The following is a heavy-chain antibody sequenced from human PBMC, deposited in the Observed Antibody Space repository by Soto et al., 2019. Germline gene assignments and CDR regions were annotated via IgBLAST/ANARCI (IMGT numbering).Heavy chain of an antibody. D-gene: IGHD2-21*01. J-gene: IGHJ5*02. Sequence: SETLSLTCSLSGGSISTSRSNLGWIRQPPGKGLEWLANIFYSGSTFYNPSLASRVSVSVDTSKNEFSLKLRSVTAADTAVYYCARQPTTGDTDLWFDPWGQGTLVTIS. CDR3: ARQPTTGDTDLWFDP. CDR2: IFYSGST. V-gene: IGHV4-39*01. CDR1: GGSISTSRSN.